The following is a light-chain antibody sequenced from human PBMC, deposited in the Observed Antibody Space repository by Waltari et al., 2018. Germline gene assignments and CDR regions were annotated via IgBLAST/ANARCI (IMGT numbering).Light chain of an antibody. CDR1: QSISTY. V-gene: IGKV3-11*01. Sequence: VVVTQSTDTLSLSPGERATLSCRASQSISTYLAWYQQKPGQAPRLLIYDASNRATGIPARFSGSGSGTDFTLTISSLEPEDFAVYYCQQRTIWSGTFGQGTKVEIK. CDR2: DAS. J-gene: IGKJ1*01. CDR3: QQRTIWSGT.